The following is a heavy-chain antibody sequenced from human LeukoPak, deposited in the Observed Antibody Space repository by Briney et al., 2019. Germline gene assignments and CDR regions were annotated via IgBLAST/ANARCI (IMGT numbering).Heavy chain of an antibody. D-gene: IGHD1-26*01. V-gene: IGHV3-74*01. CDR2: ITTDGSST. J-gene: IGHJ4*02. Sequence: GGSLRLSCVDSGFTFSRYWMHWVRQAPGKGLVWVSHITTDGSSTSYADSVKGRFTISRDKAKNTLYLQMNSLRAEDTAVYYCARGAIAGANFDYWGQGALVTVSS. CDR3: ARGAIAGANFDY. CDR1: GFTFSRYW.